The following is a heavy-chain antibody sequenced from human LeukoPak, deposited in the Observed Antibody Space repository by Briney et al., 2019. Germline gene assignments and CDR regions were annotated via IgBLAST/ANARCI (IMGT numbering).Heavy chain of an antibody. J-gene: IGHJ4*02. D-gene: IGHD6-13*01. V-gene: IGHV1-2*02. CDR3: AKSAQYSSAWFTGAVDY. CDR1: GYTFTGYY. CDR2: INPKSGGT. Sequence: ASVKVSCKASGYTFTGYYMRWARQAPGQGLEWMGWINPKSGGTNYAQKFQGKVTMTRDTSINTAYMELRRVRSDDTAVYYCAKSAQYSSAWFTGAVDYWGQGTLVTVSS.